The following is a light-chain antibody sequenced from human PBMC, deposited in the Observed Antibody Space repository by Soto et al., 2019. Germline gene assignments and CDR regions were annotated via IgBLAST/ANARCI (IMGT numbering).Light chain of an antibody. CDR3: QQYGGSAPWT. CDR2: GAS. CDR1: QTVNNNY. J-gene: IGKJ1*01. Sequence: EIVLTQPPGPLSVSPGERVTLSCRASQTVNNNYLAWYQQKPGQAPRLLIYGASTPATGTPARFSGSGSGTHFTLTVSRLEPEDFAVYYCQQYGGSAPWTFGPGTKVDMK. V-gene: IGKV3-20*01.